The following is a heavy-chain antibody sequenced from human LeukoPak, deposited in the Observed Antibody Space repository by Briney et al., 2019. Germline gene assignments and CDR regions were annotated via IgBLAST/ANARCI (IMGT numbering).Heavy chain of an antibody. CDR1: GGSISSYY. CDR3: ARDRGDKDIVVVVAARCSWFDP. Sequence: SETLSLTCTVSGGSISSYYWSWIRQPAGKGLEWIGRIYTCGSTNYNPSLKSRVTMSVDTSKNQFSLKLSSVTAADTAVYYCARDRGDKDIVVVVAARCSWFDPWGQGTLVTVSS. D-gene: IGHD2-15*01. V-gene: IGHV4-4*07. J-gene: IGHJ5*02. CDR2: IYTCGST.